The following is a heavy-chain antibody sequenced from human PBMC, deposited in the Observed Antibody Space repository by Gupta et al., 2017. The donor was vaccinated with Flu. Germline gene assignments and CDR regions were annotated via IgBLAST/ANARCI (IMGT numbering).Heavy chain of an antibody. CDR3: TRSPIWSGSYFDY. CDR2: IRSKAYGGTT. Sequence: EVQLVESGGGLVQPGRSLRLSCTASGFTFGDYAMSWVRQAPGKGLEWVGFIRSKAYGGTTEYAASVKGRFTISRDDSKSIAYLQMNSLKTEDTAVYYCTRSPIWSGSYFDYWGQGTLVTVSS. D-gene: IGHD3-3*01. J-gene: IGHJ4*02. V-gene: IGHV3-49*04. CDR1: GFTFGDYA.